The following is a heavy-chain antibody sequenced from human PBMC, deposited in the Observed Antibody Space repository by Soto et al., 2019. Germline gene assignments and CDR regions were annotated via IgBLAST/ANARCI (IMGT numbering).Heavy chain of an antibody. CDR1: GYTFTSYY. CDR3: ARAPTIFCGYYCYGMSC. D-gene: IGHD3-3*01. Sequence: GASVKLSCKASGYTFTSYYMHWVRQAPGQGLEWMGIINPSGGSTSYAQKFQGRVTMTRDTSTSTVYMELSSLRSEDTAVYYCARAPTIFCGYYCYGMSCPGQGTTVTVS. J-gene: IGHJ6*02. CDR2: INPSGGST. V-gene: IGHV1-46*01.